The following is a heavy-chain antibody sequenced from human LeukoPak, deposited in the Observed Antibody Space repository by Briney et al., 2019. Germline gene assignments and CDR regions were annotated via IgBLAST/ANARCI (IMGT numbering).Heavy chain of an antibody. CDR3: AREIHGLQLAAVDY. V-gene: IGHV1-2*02. CDR1: GYTFTCYY. Sequence: GASVNDTLKASGYTFTCYYMDWVRQAPCQGREWMGWINPNSGGTNYAQKFQGRVTMTRDTSISTAYMELSRLRSDETAVYYCAREIHGLQLAAVDYWGQGTLFTVSS. CDR2: INPNSGGT. J-gene: IGHJ4*02. D-gene: IGHD6-13*01.